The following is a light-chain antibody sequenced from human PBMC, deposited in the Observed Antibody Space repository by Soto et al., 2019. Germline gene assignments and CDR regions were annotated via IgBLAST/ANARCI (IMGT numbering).Light chain of an antibody. J-gene: IGLJ1*01. V-gene: IGLV2-14*01. Sequence: QCVLTQPASVSGAPRQASSISCTGTSSDIGGYKYVSWYQQHPGKAPKLMIYDVSNRPSGVSNRFSGSTSGNTANLPISGLRGEDEAEYSCSQYTGGSLYVFGTGTKVPV. CDR3: SQYTGGSLYV. CDR2: DVS. CDR1: SSDIGGYKY.